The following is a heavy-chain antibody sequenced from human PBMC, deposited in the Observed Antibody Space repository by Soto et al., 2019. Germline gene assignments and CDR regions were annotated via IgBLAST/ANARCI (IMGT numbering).Heavy chain of an antibody. CDR1: GFTFSSYS. V-gene: IGHV3-48*02. D-gene: IGHD3-22*01. Sequence: EVQLVESGGGLVQPGGSLRLSCAASGFTFSSYSMNWVRQAPGKGLEWVSYISSSSSTIYYADSVKGRFTISRDNAKNSLYLQMNSLRDEDTAVYYCARDSYYYDGSGYPNTADYWGQGTLVTVSS. J-gene: IGHJ4*02. CDR3: ARDSYYYDGSGYPNTADY. CDR2: ISSSSSTI.